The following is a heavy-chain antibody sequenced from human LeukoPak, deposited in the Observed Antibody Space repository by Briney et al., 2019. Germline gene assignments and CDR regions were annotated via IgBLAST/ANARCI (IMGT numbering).Heavy chain of an antibody. Sequence: PSETLSLTCTVSGGSISSSSYYWGWIRQPPGKGLEWIGSIYYSGSTYYNPSLKSRVTISVDTSKNQFSLKLSSVTAADPAVYYCARGHYYDSSGSYAFDIWGKGTMVTVSS. CDR1: GGSISSSSYY. J-gene: IGHJ3*02. V-gene: IGHV4-39*07. D-gene: IGHD3-22*01. CDR3: ARGHYYDSSGSYAFDI. CDR2: IYYSGST.